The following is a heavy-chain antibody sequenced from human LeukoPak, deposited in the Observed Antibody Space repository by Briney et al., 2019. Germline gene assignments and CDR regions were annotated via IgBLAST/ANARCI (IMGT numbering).Heavy chain of an antibody. CDR2: IYYSGST. D-gene: IGHD3-10*01. CDR1: GGSISSYY. Sequence: SETLSLTCTVSGGSISSYYWSWIRQPPGKGLEWIGYIYYSGSTNYNPSLKSRVTISVDTSKNQFSLKLSSVTAADTAVYYCARDHVLLWFGENQNWFDPWGQGTLVTVSS. J-gene: IGHJ5*02. CDR3: ARDHVLLWFGENQNWFDP. V-gene: IGHV4-59*01.